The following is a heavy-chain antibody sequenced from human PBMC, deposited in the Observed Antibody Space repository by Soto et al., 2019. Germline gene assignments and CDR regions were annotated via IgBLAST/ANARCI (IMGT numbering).Heavy chain of an antibody. V-gene: IGHV3-21*01. Sequence: EVQLVDSGGGLVKPGGSLRLSCEASGFSFSSHSMNWVLQAPGKGLEGVASIGDSSSYTYYADSVKGRFIISRENAKNSLYLQMNSLRAEDTAVYYCARDQRYLSRGYSDYWGQGTLVAVSS. J-gene: IGHJ4*02. CDR2: IGDSSSYT. D-gene: IGHD5-12*01. CDR1: GFSFSSHS. CDR3: ARDQRYLSRGYSDY.